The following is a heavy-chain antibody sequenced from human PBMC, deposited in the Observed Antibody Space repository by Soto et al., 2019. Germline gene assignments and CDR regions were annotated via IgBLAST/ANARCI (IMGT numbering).Heavy chain of an antibody. CDR1: GFTVSSNY. D-gene: IGHD6-19*01. CDR2: IYSGGST. CDR3: ARVVAVAGNVYFQH. Sequence: EVQLVESGGGLIQPGGYLILSCAASGFTVSSNYMSWVRQAPGKGLEWVSVIYSGGSTYYADSVKGRFTISRDNSKNTLYLQMNSLRAEDTAVYYCARVVAVAGNVYFQHWGQGTLVTVSS. J-gene: IGHJ1*01. V-gene: IGHV3-53*01.